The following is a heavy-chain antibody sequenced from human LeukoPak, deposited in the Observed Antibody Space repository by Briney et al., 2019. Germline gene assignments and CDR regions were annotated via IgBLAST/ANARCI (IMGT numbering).Heavy chain of an antibody. CDR1: GYTFTGYY. V-gene: IGHV1-2*02. J-gene: IGHJ4*02. CDR3: ARSQRYCSGGSCYSAAPHNAY. Sequence: ASVKVSCKASGYTFTGYYMHWVRQAPGQGLEWMGWINPNSGGTNYAQKFQGRVTMTRDTSISTAYMELSRLRSDDTAVYYCARSQRYCSGGSCYSAAPHNAYWGQGTLVTVSS. D-gene: IGHD2-15*01. CDR2: INPNSGGT.